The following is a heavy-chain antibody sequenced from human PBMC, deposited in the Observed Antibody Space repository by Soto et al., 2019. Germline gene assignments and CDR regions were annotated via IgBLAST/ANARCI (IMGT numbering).Heavy chain of an antibody. D-gene: IGHD6-25*01. Sequence: QLQLQESGPGLVKPSATLSLTCTVSGGSISSRDFYWGWLRQTPGKGLEFIGSMYYSGTTYYNPSLKSRVTISVDTSKNKFTLKLISVTAADTAVYYCAVVDSTGNWFDPWGEGDLVTVSS. CDR1: GGSISSRDFY. V-gene: IGHV4-39*01. CDR3: AVVDSTGNWFDP. CDR2: MYYSGTT. J-gene: IGHJ5*02.